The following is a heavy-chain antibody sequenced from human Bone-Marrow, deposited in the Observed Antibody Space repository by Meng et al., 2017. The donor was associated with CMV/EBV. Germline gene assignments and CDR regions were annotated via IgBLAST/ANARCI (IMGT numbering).Heavy chain of an antibody. CDR2: ISSSGSTI. J-gene: IGHJ4*02. D-gene: IGHD4-11*01. CDR1: GFTFSDYY. Sequence: GESLKISCAASGFTFSDYYMSWIRQAPGKGPEWVSYISSSGSTIYYADSVKGRFTISRDNAKNSLYLQMNSLRAEDTAVYYCAREVGPVILQYGEDYWGQGTLVTVYS. V-gene: IGHV3-11*01. CDR3: AREVGPVILQYGEDY.